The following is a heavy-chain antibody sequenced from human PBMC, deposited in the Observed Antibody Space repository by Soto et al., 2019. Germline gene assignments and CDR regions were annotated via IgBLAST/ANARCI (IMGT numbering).Heavy chain of an antibody. Sequence: QVQLEQSGAEVKKPGSSVKLSCKASGGTFRNSAISWVRQAPGQGLEWMGGIMPIFRTPDYAQKFQGRVTIPADESTNPAYMELSGLRSDATAVYYCARDNDRPQLGGNYYYILDVWGHGTTVTVSS. V-gene: IGHV1-69*12. D-gene: IGHD1-1*01. CDR1: GGTFRNSA. CDR2: IMPIFRTP. J-gene: IGHJ6*02. CDR3: ARDNDRPQLGGNYYYILDV.